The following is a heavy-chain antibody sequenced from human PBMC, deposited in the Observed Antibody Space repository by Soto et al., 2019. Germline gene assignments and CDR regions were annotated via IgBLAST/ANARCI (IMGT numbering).Heavy chain of an antibody. CDR3: AREHSSGWYERYGGDAFDI. J-gene: IGHJ3*02. V-gene: IGHV3-7*01. CDR1: GFTFSSYW. CDR2: IKQDGSEK. D-gene: IGHD6-19*01. Sequence: EVQLVESGGGLVQPGGSLRLSCAASGFTFSSYWMSWVRQAPGKGLEWVANIKQDGSEKYDVDSVKGRFTISRDNAKNSLHLQMNSLRAEDTAVNYCAREHSSGWYERYGGDAFDIWGQGTMVTVSS.